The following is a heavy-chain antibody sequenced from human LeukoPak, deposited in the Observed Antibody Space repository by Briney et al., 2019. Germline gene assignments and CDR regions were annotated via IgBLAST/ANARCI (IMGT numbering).Heavy chain of an antibody. J-gene: IGHJ6*03. CDR3: ARSTSHYYYYYMDV. CDR1: GFTFSSYA. V-gene: IGHV3-74*01. Sequence: PGGSLRLSCAASGFTFSSYAMSWVRQAPGKGLVWVSRINSDGSSTTYADSVMGRFTISRDNATNTLYLQINSLRAEDTAVYYCARSTSHYYYYYMDVWGKGTTVTISS. CDR2: INSDGSST.